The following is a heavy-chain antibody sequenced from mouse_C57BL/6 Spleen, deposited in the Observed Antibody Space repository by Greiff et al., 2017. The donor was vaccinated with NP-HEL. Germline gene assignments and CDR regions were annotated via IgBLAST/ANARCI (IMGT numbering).Heavy chain of an antibody. CDR3: ALYYGGAMDY. J-gene: IGHJ4*01. CDR1: GYTFTNYW. V-gene: IGHV1-63*01. CDR2: IYPGGGYT. Sequence: VMLQQSGAELVRPGTSVKMSCKASGYTFTNYWIGWAKQRPGHGLEWIGDIYPGGGYTNYNEKFKGKATLTADKSSSTAYMQFSSLTSEDSAIYYCALYYGGAMDYWGQGTSVTVSS. D-gene: IGHD1-1*01.